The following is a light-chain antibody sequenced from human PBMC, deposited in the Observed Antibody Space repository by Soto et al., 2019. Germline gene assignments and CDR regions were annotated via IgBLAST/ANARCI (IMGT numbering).Light chain of an antibody. CDR2: EVR. CDR3: RAYTARSTLV. Sequence: QSLLTQAASVSGSGGQSITISCSGTMRDVGAYNLVSWYQQHPGTAPKLIIYEVRNRPSGISSRFSGSRSGNTASLTISGLQSEDEGDYYCRAYTARSTLVFGGGTKVTVL. CDR1: MRDVGAYNL. J-gene: IGLJ3*02. V-gene: IGLV2-14*01.